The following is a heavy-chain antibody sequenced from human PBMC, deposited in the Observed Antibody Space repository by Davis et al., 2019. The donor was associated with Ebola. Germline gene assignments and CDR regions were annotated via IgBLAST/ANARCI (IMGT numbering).Heavy chain of an antibody. D-gene: IGHD6-19*01. CDR1: DGSFSTSRFY. Sequence: SETLSLTCTVSDGSFSTSRFYWVWIGQSPGKGLVWIGSIYYSGSTYYNPSLKSRVTISVDTSKNQFSLKLSSVTAADTAVYYCATQGYSSGWYTFDYWGQGTLVTVSS. V-gene: IGHV4-39*01. CDR3: ATQGYSSGWYTFDY. J-gene: IGHJ4*02. CDR2: IYYSGST.